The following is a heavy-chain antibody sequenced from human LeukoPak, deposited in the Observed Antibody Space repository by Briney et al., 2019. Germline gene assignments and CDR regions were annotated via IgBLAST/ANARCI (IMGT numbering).Heavy chain of an antibody. CDR3: ARLGYGNGGVNWFDP. D-gene: IGHD5-18*01. CDR1: GGSISSSINY. CDR2: TKYGAST. Sequence: PSETLSLTCTVSGGSISSSINYWAWIRQPPGKGLEWIATTKYGASTFYNPSLRSRVTISVDTSKNQFSLKVNSVTAADTAVYYCARLGYGNGGVNWFDPWGQGNLVTVSS. V-gene: IGHV4-39*01. J-gene: IGHJ5*02.